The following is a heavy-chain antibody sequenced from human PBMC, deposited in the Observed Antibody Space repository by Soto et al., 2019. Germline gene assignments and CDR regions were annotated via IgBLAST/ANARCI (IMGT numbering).Heavy chain of an antibody. D-gene: IGHD6-13*01. J-gene: IGHJ6*02. Sequence: QVQLVQSGAEVKKPGSSVKVSCKASGGTFSSYAISWVRQAPGQGLEWMGGIIPIFGTANYAQKFQGRVTITADESTSTAYMELSSLRSEDTDVYYCATSLPSWYTRYYYYGMDVWGQGTTVTVSS. CDR2: IIPIFGTA. CDR1: GGTFSSYA. V-gene: IGHV1-69*01. CDR3: ATSLPSWYTRYYYYGMDV.